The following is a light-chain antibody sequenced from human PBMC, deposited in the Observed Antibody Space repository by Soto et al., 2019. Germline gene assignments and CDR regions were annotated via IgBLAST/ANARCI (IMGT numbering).Light chain of an antibody. CDR1: QGITNNC. CDR2: GVS. J-gene: IGKJ2*03. V-gene: IGKV3-20*01. Sequence: EIVLTQSPGTLSLSPGERATLSCRASQGITNNCLAWYQQKPGQAPRLLIYGVSSRAAGIPDRFGGSGSGTVFSLTISRLEPEDFALYYCHHYASSRYSFARGTKLEIK. CDR3: HHYASSRYS.